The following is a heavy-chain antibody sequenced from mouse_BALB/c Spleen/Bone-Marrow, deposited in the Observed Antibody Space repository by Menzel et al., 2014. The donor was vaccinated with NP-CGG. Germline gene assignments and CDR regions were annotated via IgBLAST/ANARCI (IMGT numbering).Heavy chain of an antibody. J-gene: IGHJ4*01. D-gene: IGHD2-4*01. Sequence: SGTVLARPGASVKMSCKASGYTFTSYWMHWVKQRPGQGLEWTGAIYPGDSDTSYNQKFKGKAKLTAVTSTSTAYMELSSLTNEDSAVYYCTHDYDYYAMNYWGQGTSVTVSS. CDR2: IYPGDSDT. CDR1: GYTFTSYW. V-gene: IGHV1-5*01. CDR3: THDYDYYAMNY.